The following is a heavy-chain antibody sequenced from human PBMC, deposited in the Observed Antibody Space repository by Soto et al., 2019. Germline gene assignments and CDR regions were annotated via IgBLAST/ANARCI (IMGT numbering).Heavy chain of an antibody. J-gene: IGHJ4*02. Sequence: EVQLVESGGGLVKPGGSLRLSCAASGFTFSSYSMNWVRQAPGKGLEWVSSISSSSSYIYYADSVKGRFTISRDNAKNSLYLQMNSLRAADTAVYYCARAGRQYYYDSSGYENPDFDYWGQGTLVTVSS. CDR1: GFTFSSYS. V-gene: IGHV3-21*01. D-gene: IGHD3-22*01. CDR3: ARAGRQYYYDSSGYENPDFDY. CDR2: ISSSSSYI.